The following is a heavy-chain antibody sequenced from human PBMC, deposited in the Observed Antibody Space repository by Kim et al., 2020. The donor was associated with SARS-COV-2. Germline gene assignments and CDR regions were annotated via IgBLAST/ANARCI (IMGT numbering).Heavy chain of an antibody. CDR1: GGSFSGYY. CDR3: ARGAGPVVVVAATTNWFDP. Sequence: SETLSLTCAVYGGSFSGYYWSWIRQPPGKGLEWIGEINHSGSTNYNPSLKSRVTISVDTSKNQFSLKLSSVTAADTAVYYCARGAGPVVVVAATTNWFDPWGQGTLVTVSS. V-gene: IGHV4-34*01. CDR2: INHSGST. J-gene: IGHJ5*02. D-gene: IGHD2-15*01.